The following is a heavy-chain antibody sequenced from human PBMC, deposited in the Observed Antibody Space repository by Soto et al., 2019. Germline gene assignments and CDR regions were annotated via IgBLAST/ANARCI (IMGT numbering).Heavy chain of an antibody. V-gene: IGHV3-30*18. Sequence: QVQLVESGGGVVQPGRSLRLSCAASGFTFSSYGMHWVRQAPGKGLEWVAVISYDGSNKYYADSVKGRFTISRDNSKNTLYLQMNSLRAEDTAVYYCAKDPWVYCGGDCFRAVYFQHWGQGTLVTVSS. CDR1: GFTFSSYG. D-gene: IGHD2-21*02. J-gene: IGHJ1*01. CDR2: ISYDGSNK. CDR3: AKDPWVYCGGDCFRAVYFQH.